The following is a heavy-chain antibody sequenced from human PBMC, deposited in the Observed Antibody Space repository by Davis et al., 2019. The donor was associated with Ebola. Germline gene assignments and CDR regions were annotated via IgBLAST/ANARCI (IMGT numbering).Heavy chain of an antibody. D-gene: IGHD3-22*01. CDR2: ISYDGSNK. J-gene: IGHJ6*02. Sequence: GGSLRLSCAASGFTFSSYSMNWVRQAPGKGLEWVAVISYDGSNKYYADSVKGRFTISRDNSKNTLYLQMNSLRAEDTAVYYCARGGGSSGYPYYYYGMDVWGQGTTVTVSS. CDR3: ARGGGSSGYPYYYYGMDV. CDR1: GFTFSSYS. V-gene: IGHV3-30*03.